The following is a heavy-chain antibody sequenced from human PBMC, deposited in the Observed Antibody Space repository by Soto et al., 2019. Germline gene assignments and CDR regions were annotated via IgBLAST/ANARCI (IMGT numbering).Heavy chain of an antibody. CDR3: AKGWGGALHIMDV. CDR1: GFTFDDYA. Sequence: EVQLVESGGGLGQPGRSLRLSCAASGFTFDDYAMHWVRQAPGKGLEWVSGISWNSGSIGYADSVKGRFTISRDNAKNSLYLQMNSLRADDTALYYCAKGWGGALHIMDVWGQGTTVTVSS. V-gene: IGHV3-9*01. J-gene: IGHJ6*02. CDR2: ISWNSGSI. D-gene: IGHD1-26*01.